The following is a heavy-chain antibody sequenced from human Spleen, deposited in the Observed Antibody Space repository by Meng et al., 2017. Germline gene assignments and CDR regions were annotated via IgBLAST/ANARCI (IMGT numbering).Heavy chain of an antibody. V-gene: IGHV3-23*01. CDR1: GFTFSSYA. Sequence: GESLKISCAASGFTFSSYAMSWVRQAPGKGLEWVSAISGSGGSTYYADSVKGRFTISRDNSKNTLYLQMNSLRAEDTAVYYCAKTAAGEHYFDYWGQGTLVTVSS. D-gene: IGHD3-10*01. J-gene: IGHJ4*02. CDR2: ISGSGGST. CDR3: AKTAAGEHYFDY.